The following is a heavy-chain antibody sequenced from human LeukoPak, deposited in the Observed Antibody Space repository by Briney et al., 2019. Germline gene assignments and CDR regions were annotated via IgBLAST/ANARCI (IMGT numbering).Heavy chain of an antibody. CDR2: FSAYNGNR. CDR3: ARDKDYGGTSRGNWFDP. D-gene: IGHD4-23*01. V-gene: IGHV1-18*01. CDR1: LYTVTTSV. Sequence: APRKVSCKASLYTVTTSVISCGRQSPGQGRRWRGGFSAYNGNRNYTQKLQSRVAMTTDSSTRTTYTELRSLRSDDTAVYYCARDKDYGGTSRGNWFDPWGQGTLVTVSS. J-gene: IGHJ5*02.